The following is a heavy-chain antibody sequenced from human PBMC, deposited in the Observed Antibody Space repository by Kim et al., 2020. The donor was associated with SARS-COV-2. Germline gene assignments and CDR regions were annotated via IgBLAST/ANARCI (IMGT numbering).Heavy chain of an antibody. CDR3: ARGAGSPSHNKFAY. CDR1: GGSISSGDYY. V-gene: IGHV4-30-4*01. Sequence: SETLSLTCTVSGGSISSGDYYWTWIRQPPGKGLEWIGYIYYSGITYYSPSLKSRVTISVDTSKNQFFLNLNSVAAADTAVYYCARGAGSPSHNKFAYWGQGSLVTVSS. CDR2: IYYSGIT. J-gene: IGHJ4*02. D-gene: IGHD3-10*01.